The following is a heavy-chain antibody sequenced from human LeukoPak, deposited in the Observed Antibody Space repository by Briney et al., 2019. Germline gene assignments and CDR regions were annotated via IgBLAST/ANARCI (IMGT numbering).Heavy chain of an antibody. J-gene: IGHJ4*02. CDR3: AKDFNGGNFDY. D-gene: IGHD4-23*01. Sequence: GGSLRLSCAVSKFTFSKYWMSWVRQAPGEGLEWVANIKQDGSEKSYADSVRGRFTISRDNAKNSLYLQMNSLRAEDTAVYYCAKDFNGGNFDYWGQGTLVTVSS. V-gene: IGHV3-7*01. CDR1: KFTFSKYW. CDR2: IKQDGSEK.